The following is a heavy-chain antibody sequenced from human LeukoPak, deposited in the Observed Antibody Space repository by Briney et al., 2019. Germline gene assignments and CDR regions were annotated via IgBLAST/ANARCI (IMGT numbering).Heavy chain of an antibody. D-gene: IGHD4-17*01. J-gene: IGHJ3*02. Sequence: TSETLSLTCAVYGGSFSGYYWSWIRQPPGKGLEWIGYIYYSGSTYYNPSLKSRVTISVDTSKNQFSLKLSSVTAADTAVYYCARDRDYGDYGRPHAFDIWGQGTMVTVSS. CDR3: ARDRDYGDYGRPHAFDI. CDR2: IYYSGST. V-gene: IGHV4-30-4*08. CDR1: GGSFSGYY.